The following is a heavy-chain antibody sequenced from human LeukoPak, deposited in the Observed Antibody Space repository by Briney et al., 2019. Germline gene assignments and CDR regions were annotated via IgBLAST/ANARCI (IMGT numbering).Heavy chain of an antibody. D-gene: IGHD3-3*01. CDR3: ARDLYDFWSGRKYYLDY. CDR2: INPDVSST. CDR1: GFTFSSHW. J-gene: IGHJ4*02. V-gene: IGHV3-74*01. Sequence: PALSLRLSCTASGFTFSSHWMHWRRHAPGTGLVLVSQINPDVSSTTYADSVKGRLTISRDNAKNTLYLQMTSLRDEDTAVYYCARDLYDFWSGRKYYLDYWGQGTLVAVSP.